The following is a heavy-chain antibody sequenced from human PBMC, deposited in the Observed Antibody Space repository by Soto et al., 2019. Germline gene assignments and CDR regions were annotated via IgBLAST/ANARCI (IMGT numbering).Heavy chain of an antibody. D-gene: IGHD3-22*01. CDR2: IYYTGNN. CDR1: GDSISSPHYY. J-gene: IGHJ4*02. V-gene: IGHV4-30-4*01. Sequence: QVHLQESGPGLVKPSQTLSLSCTVSGDSISSPHYYWTWIRQPPGKGLEWVGYIYYTGNNFYNPALKSRVAMSLDPSTNQFSLKLASVTDADTAVYFCAREPKQNYDSSPWNGGFDSWGPGTLDTVSS. CDR3: AREPKQNYDSSPWNGGFDS.